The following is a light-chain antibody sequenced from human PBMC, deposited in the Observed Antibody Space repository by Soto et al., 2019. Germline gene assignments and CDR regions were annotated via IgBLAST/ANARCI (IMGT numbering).Light chain of an antibody. J-gene: IGLJ1*01. CDR3: SSSTTSTPKV. CDR2: DVS. Sequence: QSALTQPASVSGSPGQSITISCTGTSSDIGGYNYVSWYQQHPGKAPKLMIYDVSNRPSGVSNRFSASKSGNTASLTISGLHDEDEDYYYCSSSTTSTPKVFGTGTKLTVL. V-gene: IGLV2-14*03. CDR1: SSDIGGYNY.